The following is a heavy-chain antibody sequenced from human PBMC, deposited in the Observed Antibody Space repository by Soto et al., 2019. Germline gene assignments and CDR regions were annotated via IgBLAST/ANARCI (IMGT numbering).Heavy chain of an antibody. J-gene: IGHJ6*04. CDR2: IYYGGST. CDR1: GDSVSSSNYY. CDR3: SKTDYYCEAMGV. Sequence: SDTPTVTCTVSGDSVSSSNYYWGWIRQPPGKGLEWIGSIYYGGSTFYNPSLKSRVTISVDTSKNQFSLRLSSATAADTAVYYCSKTDYYCEAMGVWCKWTTVS. V-gene: IGHV4-39*05.